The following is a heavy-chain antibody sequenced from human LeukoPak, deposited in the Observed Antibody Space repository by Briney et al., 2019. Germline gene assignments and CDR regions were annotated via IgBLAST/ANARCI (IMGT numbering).Heavy chain of an antibody. CDR1: GGSFSGYY. D-gene: IGHD2-15*01. J-gene: IGHJ3*02. V-gene: IGHV4-30-4*01. CDR2: IYYSGST. CDR3: ARKSSLSTVVVAATTNAFDI. Sequence: SETLSLTCAVYGGSFSGYYWSWIRQPPGKGLEWIGYIYYSGSTYYNPSLKSRVTISVDTSKNQFSLKLSSVTAADTAVYYCARKSSLSTVVVAATTNAFDIWGQGTMVTVAS.